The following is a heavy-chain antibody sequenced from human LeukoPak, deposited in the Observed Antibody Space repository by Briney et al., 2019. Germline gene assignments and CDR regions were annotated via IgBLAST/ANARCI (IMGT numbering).Heavy chain of an antibody. D-gene: IGHD3-16*02. Sequence: PGMSLRLSSAASGFTFSDYAMYWVRQGPGKGLEWLAVISYDGSNKYYADSVEGRFTISRDSSKDSLFLQMNSLTPEDTAVYYCAREGDYVWGSYRSFDYWGQGTLVTVSS. J-gene: IGHJ4*02. V-gene: IGHV3-30-3*01. CDR3: AREGDYVWGSYRSFDY. CDR1: GFTFSDYA. CDR2: ISYDGSNK.